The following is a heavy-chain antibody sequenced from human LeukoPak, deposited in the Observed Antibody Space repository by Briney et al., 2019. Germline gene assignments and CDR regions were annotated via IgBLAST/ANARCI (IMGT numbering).Heavy chain of an antibody. CDR2: IKSKTDGGTT. D-gene: IGHD3-9*01. CDR1: GFTFSNAW. Sequence: PGGSLRLSCAASGFTFSNAWMSWVRRAPGKGLEWVGRIKSKTDGGTTDYAAPVKGRFTISRDDSKNTLYLQMNSLKTEDTAVYYCTTDRDYDILTGIPRRGFLDYWGQGTLVTVSS. V-gene: IGHV3-15*01. J-gene: IGHJ4*02. CDR3: TTDRDYDILTGIPRRGFLDY.